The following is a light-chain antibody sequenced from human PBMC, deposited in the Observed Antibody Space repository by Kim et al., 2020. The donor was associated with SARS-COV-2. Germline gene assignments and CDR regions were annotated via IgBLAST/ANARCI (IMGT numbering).Light chain of an antibody. CDR1: QNIDDW. J-gene: IGKJ5*01. CDR2: KAS. Sequence: ASVGDRVTIPCPASQNIDDWLAWYQQKPGNAPKLLIFKASSLDFGVPSRFSGSGSGTEFSLTISSLQPDDFATYYCQQFNSYSTTFGQGTRLEIK. CDR3: QQFNSYSTT. V-gene: IGKV1-5*03.